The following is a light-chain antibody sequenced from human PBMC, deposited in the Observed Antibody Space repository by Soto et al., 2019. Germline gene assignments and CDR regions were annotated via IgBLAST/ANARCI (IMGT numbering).Light chain of an antibody. CDR2: WAS. CDR3: QQFHTIPWT. CDR1: QTGLNSSNNKTY. Sequence: DIVMTQSPDSRAVSRGERATLDCKSSQTGLNSSNNKTYSAWYRQRPGQPTTLLINWASPRQSGVPARFRGSGSGKASTLTIPHPQAEDLAVYYCQQFHTIPWTFGQGTKVDIK. V-gene: IGKV4-1*01. J-gene: IGKJ1*01.